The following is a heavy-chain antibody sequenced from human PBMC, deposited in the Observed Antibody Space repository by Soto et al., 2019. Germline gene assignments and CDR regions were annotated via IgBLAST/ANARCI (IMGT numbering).Heavy chain of an antibody. CDR2: ISSSGST. CDR3: ARSGVTGIVIPSHWFDP. J-gene: IGHJ5*02. CDR1: VDSIGGVGY. Sequence: TLSLTCTVSVDSIGGVGYWSWIRQFPGRGLEWIGCISSSGSTYYNPALNNRISLSLDTSQNQFSLKLLSATAADTAIYYCARSGVTGIVIPSHWFDPWGQGTLVTVSS. D-gene: IGHD2-21*02. V-gene: IGHV4-31*03.